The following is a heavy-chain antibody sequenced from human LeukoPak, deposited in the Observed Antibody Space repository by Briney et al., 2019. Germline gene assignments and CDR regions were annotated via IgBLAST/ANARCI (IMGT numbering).Heavy chain of an antibody. V-gene: IGHV4-34*01. Sequence: SETLSLTCAVYGGSFSGYYWSWIRQPPGKGLEWIGEINHSGSTNYNPSLKSRVTISVDTSKNQFSLKLSSVTAADTAVYYCARGRARWGYYGSGSYYVTEGGSAYWGQGTLVTVSS. D-gene: IGHD3-10*01. CDR2: INHSGST. CDR1: GGSFSGYY. CDR3: ARGRARWGYYGSGSYYVTEGGSAY. J-gene: IGHJ4*02.